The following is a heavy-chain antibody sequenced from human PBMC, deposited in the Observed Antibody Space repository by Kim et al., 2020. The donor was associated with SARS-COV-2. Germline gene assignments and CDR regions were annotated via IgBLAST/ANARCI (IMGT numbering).Heavy chain of an antibody. D-gene: IGHD6-13*01. Sequence: GGSLRLSCEASGFNFASYAMSWVRQAPGKGLEWVSGISGSAGGTYNADSVKGRFTISRDNSKNTLYLQMNSLRAEDTAVYYCAKDQGGSSWRGEFDYWGQGTLVTVSS. CDR1: GFNFASYA. CDR3: AKDQGGSSWRGEFDY. J-gene: IGHJ4*02. CDR2: ISGSAGGT. V-gene: IGHV3-23*01.